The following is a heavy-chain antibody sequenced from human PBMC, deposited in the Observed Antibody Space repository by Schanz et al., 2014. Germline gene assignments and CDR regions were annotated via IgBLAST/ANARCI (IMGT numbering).Heavy chain of an antibody. CDR1: GITLSGYG. Sequence: VQVVESGGGLIQPGGSLRLSCAASGITLSGYGLHWVRQAPGKGLEWVGFISFDGRNTGYAHSVKGRFTISRDNSKNTVNLQMNSLRAEDTAVYYCAKEKEEVAADGSCFDYWGQGTLVTVSS. CDR2: ISFDGRNT. V-gene: IGHV3-30*18. J-gene: IGHJ4*02. CDR3: AKEKEEVAADGSCFDY. D-gene: IGHD6-13*01.